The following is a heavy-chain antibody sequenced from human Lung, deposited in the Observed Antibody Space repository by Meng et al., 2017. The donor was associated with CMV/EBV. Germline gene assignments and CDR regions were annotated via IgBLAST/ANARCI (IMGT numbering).Heavy chain of an antibody. J-gene: IGHJ4*02. CDR2: ISDSGDSP. Sequence: GGSLRLSXTASGFTFNSYAMTWVRQAPGKGLEWVSLISDSGDSPYYADSVKGRFIISRDNSKNMVYLQMKSLRADDTAIYYCAKTLNGYGGEDSWGQGTLVTGSS. CDR1: GFTFNSYA. V-gene: IGHV3-23*01. D-gene: IGHD5-18*01. CDR3: AKTLNGYGGEDS.